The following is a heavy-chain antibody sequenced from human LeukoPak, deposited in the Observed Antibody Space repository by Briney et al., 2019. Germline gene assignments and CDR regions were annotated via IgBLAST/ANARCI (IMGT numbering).Heavy chain of an antibody. CDR1: GYTFTSYG. D-gene: IGHD6-19*01. CDR3: ARSTYQDSSGWYAFDY. Sequence: GASVKVSCKASGYTFTSYGISWVRQAPGQGLEWMGWISAYNGNTNYAQKLQGRVTMTTDTSTSTAYMELRSLRSDDTAVYYCARSTYQDSSGWYAFDYWGQGTLVTVSS. J-gene: IGHJ4*02. V-gene: IGHV1-18*01. CDR2: ISAYNGNT.